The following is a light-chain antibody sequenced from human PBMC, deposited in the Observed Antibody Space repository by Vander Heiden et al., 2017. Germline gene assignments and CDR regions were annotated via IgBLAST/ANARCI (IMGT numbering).Light chain of an antibody. CDR3: QQEKSSPIT. CDR1: QGIKSY. V-gene: IGKV1-16*01. CDR2: DAS. Sequence: DIQMTQSPSSVSASVGDRVTITCRASQGIKSYVAWFQQKPGKGPKSLIYDASRLDSGVPSRFSGDGSGTDFTLTISKIQPEDFATYYCQQEKSSPITFGGGTEVDIK. J-gene: IGKJ4*01.